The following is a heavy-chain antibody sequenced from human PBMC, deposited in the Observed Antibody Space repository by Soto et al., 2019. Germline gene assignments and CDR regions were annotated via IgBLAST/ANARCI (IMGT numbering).Heavy chain of an antibody. CDR1: GFTFSSYG. CDR2: ISYDGSNK. Sequence: PGGSLRLSCAASGFTFSSYGMHWVRQAPGKGLEWVAVISYDGSNKYYADSVKGRFTISRDNSKNTLYLQMNSLRAEDTAVYYCAKDASDSTTYYYDSSGYYHILLPGYWGQGTLVTVSS. CDR3: AKDASDSTTYYYDSSGYYHILLPGY. J-gene: IGHJ4*02. V-gene: IGHV3-30*18. D-gene: IGHD3-22*01.